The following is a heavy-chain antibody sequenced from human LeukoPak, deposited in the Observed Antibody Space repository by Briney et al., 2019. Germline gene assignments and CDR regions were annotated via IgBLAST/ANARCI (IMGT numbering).Heavy chain of an antibody. CDR2: IWYDGSNK. CDR3: ARVLSSGWYYFDY. Sequence: GGSLRLSCAASGFTFSSYGMHWVRQAPGKGLEWVAVIWYDGSNKYYADSVKGRFTISRDNSKNTLYLQMNSLRAEDTAVYYCARVLSSGWYYFDYWGQGTLVTVSS. CDR1: GFTFSSYG. J-gene: IGHJ4*02. V-gene: IGHV3-33*01. D-gene: IGHD6-19*01.